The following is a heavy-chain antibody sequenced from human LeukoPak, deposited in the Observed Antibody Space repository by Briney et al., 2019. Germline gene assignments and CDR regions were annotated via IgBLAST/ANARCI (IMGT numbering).Heavy chain of an antibody. Sequence: PGGSLRLSCAASGFTFSSYGMLWVRQAPGKGLEWVAFIRYDGSNKYYADSVKGQFTISRDNSKNTLYLQMNSLRAEDTAVYYCAKDRSGSYYRFDYWGQGTLVTVSS. D-gene: IGHD1-26*01. J-gene: IGHJ4*02. V-gene: IGHV3-30*02. CDR3: AKDRSGSYYRFDY. CDR1: GFTFSSYG. CDR2: IRYDGSNK.